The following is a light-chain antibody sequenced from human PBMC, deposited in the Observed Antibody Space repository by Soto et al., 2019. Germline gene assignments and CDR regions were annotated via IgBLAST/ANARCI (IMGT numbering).Light chain of an antibody. J-gene: IGKJ5*01. CDR2: GAS. V-gene: IGKV3-20*01. CDR1: QSVSSIY. CDR3: QQYGSAPPIT. Sequence: EIVLTQSPGTLSLSPGERATLSCRASQSVSSIYLAWYQQKPGQAPRRLIYGASSRATCIPDRFNGSVSGTDFTLTISRLEPEDFAVYYCQQYGSAPPITFGQGTRLEIK.